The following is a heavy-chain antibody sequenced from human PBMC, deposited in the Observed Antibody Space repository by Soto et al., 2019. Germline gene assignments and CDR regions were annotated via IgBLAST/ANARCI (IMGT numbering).Heavy chain of an antibody. CDR2: INPDGSNT. D-gene: IGHD6-19*01. CDR3: STAVANGAWFDL. J-gene: IGHJ5*02. Sequence: EVQLVESGGGLVQPGGSLRLSCAVSGFTFSSYWMHWVRQAPGKGLVWVSRINPDGSNTAFADSVKGRFTISRDNANNTVYLQMNSLRAEDTAGYYCSTAVANGAWFDLWGQGTLVTVST. V-gene: IGHV3-74*01. CDR1: GFTFSSYW.